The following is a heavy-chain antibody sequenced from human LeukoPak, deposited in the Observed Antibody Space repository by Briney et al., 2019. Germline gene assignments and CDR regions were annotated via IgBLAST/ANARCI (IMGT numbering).Heavy chain of an antibody. D-gene: IGHD1-26*01. J-gene: IGHJ6*02. CDR1: GYNFIANS. CDR3: ARNGVVGATTAYYGMDV. V-gene: IGHV1-24*01. Sequence: GASVKVSCKTSGYNFIANSIHWVRQAPGKGLEWMGGFDPEDGETIYAQKFQGRVTMTEDTSTDTAYMELSSLRSEDTAVYYCARNGVVGATTAYYGMDVWGQGTTVTVSS. CDR2: FDPEDGET.